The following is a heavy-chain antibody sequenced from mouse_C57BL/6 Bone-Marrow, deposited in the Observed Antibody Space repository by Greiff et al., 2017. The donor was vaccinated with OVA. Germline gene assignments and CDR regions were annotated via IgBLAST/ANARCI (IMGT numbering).Heavy chain of an antibody. J-gene: IGHJ2*01. V-gene: IGHV1-81*01. CDR2: IYPRSGNT. Sequence: QVQLQQSGAELARPGASVKLSCKASGYTFTSYGISWVKQRTGQGLEWIGEIYPRSGNTYYNEKFKGKATLTADKSSSTAYMELRSLTSEDSAVYFCARRYYGSSYDWGQGTTLTVSS. CDR1: GYTFTSYG. CDR3: ARRYYGSSYD. D-gene: IGHD1-1*01.